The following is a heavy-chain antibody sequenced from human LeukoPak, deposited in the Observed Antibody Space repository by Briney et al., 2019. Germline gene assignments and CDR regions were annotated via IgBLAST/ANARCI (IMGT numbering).Heavy chain of an antibody. V-gene: IGHV3-30*18. CDR1: GFTFSSLG. J-gene: IGHJ4*02. D-gene: IGHD5-12*01. CDR3: AKDSVTTIPDY. Sequence: GGSLRLSCAASGFTFSSLGMHWVRQAPGKGLEWVAVISYDGSNKYYADSVKGRFTISRDNSKNTLYLQMNSLRAEDTALYYCAKDSVTTIPDYWGQGTLVTVSS. CDR2: ISYDGSNK.